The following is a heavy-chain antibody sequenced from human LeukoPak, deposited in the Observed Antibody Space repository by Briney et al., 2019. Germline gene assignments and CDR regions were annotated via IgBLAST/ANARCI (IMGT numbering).Heavy chain of an antibody. V-gene: IGHV4-4*07. CDR1: GGSISGYY. J-gene: IGHJ5*02. CDR2: VYTSGST. Sequence: SETLSLTCTVSGGSISGYYWSWIRQPAGKGLEWIGRVYTSGSTNYNPSLKSRVTMSIDTSKNQFSLNLSSVTAADTAVYYCAKSPSGRGGYNWFDPWGQGALVTVSS. CDR3: AKSPSGRGGYNWFDP. D-gene: IGHD3-16*01.